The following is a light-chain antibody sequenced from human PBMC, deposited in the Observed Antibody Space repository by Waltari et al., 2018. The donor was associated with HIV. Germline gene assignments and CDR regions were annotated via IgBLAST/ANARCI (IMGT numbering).Light chain of an antibody. Sequence: QSALTQPLSASGSPGQSVTISCTGTSSDVGGFDYVSWYHQQPPNAPKLIRYEFNRRPAGVPDRFSGSKSGNTASLTVSGLQPEDEGYYYCSSYKDANDVVFGGGTKLTVL. J-gene: IGLJ2*01. CDR1: SSDVGGFDY. V-gene: IGLV2-8*01. CDR2: EFN. CDR3: SSYKDANDVV.